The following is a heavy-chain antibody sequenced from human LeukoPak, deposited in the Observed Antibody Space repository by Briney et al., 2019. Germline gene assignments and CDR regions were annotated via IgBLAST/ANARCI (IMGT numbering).Heavy chain of an antibody. D-gene: IGHD3-22*01. CDR1: GFTFGSYA. Sequence: GGSLRLSCAASGFTFGSYAMSWVRQAPGKGLEWVSAISGSGGSTYYADSVKGRFTISRDNSKNTLYLQMNSLRAEDTAVYYCAKLPSPIVVVINRYWGQGTLVTVSS. CDR3: AKLPSPIVVVINRY. CDR2: ISGSGGST. J-gene: IGHJ4*02. V-gene: IGHV3-23*01.